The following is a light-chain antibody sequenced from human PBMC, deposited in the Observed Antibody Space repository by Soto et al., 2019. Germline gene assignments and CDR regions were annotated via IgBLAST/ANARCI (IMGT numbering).Light chain of an antibody. CDR2: GAS. Sequence: EIVMTQSPATLSVSPGERATLSCRASQSVSSNLAWYQQKPGQAPRLLIYGASTRATGVPSRFSGNGSGTEFTLTISSLQAEDFAVYYCQQFNVWPRTFGQGTKVDI. CDR3: QQFNVWPRT. V-gene: IGKV3-15*01. J-gene: IGKJ1*01. CDR1: QSVSSN.